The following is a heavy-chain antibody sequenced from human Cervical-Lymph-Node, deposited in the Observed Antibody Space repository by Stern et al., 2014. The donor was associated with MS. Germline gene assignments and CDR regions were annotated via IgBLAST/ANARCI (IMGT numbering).Heavy chain of an antibody. Sequence: VQLVQSGAEVKKPGASVKVSCQASGYTFANYGISWVRQAPGQGLEWMGWVSTYNAHTNYAQKFQCRVSMTTYTSTSTAYVELRNLTSDDTAVYFCSRATHIVVVTSISSYFDYWGQGTLVTVSS. V-gene: IGHV1-18*01. CDR3: SRATHIVVVTSISSYFDY. CDR2: VSTYNAHT. CDR1: GYTFANYG. D-gene: IGHD2-21*02. J-gene: IGHJ4*02.